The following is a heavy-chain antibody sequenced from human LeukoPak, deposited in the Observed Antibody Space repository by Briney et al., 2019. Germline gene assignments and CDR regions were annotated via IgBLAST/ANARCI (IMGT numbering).Heavy chain of an antibody. J-gene: IGHJ5*02. CDR2: LHPDGSP. D-gene: IGHD3-10*01. CDR3: ARDRITFDRGAKGWFDP. V-gene: IGHV3-66*01. CDR1: GFTVKTNY. Sequence: GGSLRLSCAASGFTVKTNYMSWLRPAPGNGLEWVAVLHPDGSPFYAASVRARFHISTDNSDNTLYLQMSSLRAEDTAIYYCARDRITFDRGAKGWFDPWGQGTLVTVSS.